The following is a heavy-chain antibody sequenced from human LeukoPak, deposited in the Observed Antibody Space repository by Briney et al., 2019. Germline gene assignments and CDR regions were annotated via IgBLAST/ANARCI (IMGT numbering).Heavy chain of an antibody. CDR1: GGSISSYY. CDR2: IYTSGST. CDR3: ARDRQWLVDY. J-gene: IGHJ4*02. V-gene: IGHV4-4*07. Sequence: PSETLSLTCTVSGGSISSYYWSWIRQPAGKGLEWIGRIYTSGSTNYNPSLKSRVTISVGKSKNQFSLKLSSVTAADTAVYYCARDRQWLVDYWGQGTLVTVSS. D-gene: IGHD6-19*01.